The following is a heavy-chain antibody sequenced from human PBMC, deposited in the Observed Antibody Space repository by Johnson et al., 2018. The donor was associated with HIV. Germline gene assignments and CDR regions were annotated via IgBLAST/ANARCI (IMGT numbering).Heavy chain of an antibody. J-gene: IGHJ3*02. V-gene: IGHV3-30*05. CDR3: AKEEGLAAAGTGEAFDI. Sequence: QVQLVESGGGVVRPGGSLRLSCAASGFTFDDYGMSWVRQAPGKGLEWVALISNDGNNKYYADSVKGRFTVSRDNSQNTLYLEMNDLRAEDTALYYCAKEEGLAAAGTGEAFDIWGQGTMVTVSS. CDR1: GFTFDDYG. D-gene: IGHD6-13*01. CDR2: ISNDGNNK.